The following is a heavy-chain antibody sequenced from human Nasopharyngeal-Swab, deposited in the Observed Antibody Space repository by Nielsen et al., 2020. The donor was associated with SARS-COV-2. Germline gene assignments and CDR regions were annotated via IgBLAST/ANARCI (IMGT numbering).Heavy chain of an antibody. Sequence: GESLKISCATSGFTFSGYGMHWVRQAPGKGLEWVALIWYDGSNKLYADSVKGRFTISRDNSKNTLYLQMNSLRAEDTAVYYCAKDLLFGIAAAGTFGFDYWGQGTLVTVSS. CDR2: IWYDGSNK. J-gene: IGHJ4*02. D-gene: IGHD6-13*01. CDR3: AKDLLFGIAAAGTFGFDY. CDR1: GFTFSGYG. V-gene: IGHV3-33*06.